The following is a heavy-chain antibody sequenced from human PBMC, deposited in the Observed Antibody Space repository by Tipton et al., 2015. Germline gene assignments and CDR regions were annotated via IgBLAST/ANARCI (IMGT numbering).Heavy chain of an antibody. J-gene: IGHJ5*02. CDR3: ARDVVPNWFEP. CDR2: IYGGGSV. CDR1: HDSIRNKY. V-gene: IGHV4-4*07. Sequence: GLVKPSETLSLACSVSHDSIRNKYWSWIRQPAGKGLEWIGRIYGGGSVDYNPSLKGRVTMSVDTSKNEFSLSLTSVSAADTAIYYCARDVVPNWFEPWGQGILVTVSS.